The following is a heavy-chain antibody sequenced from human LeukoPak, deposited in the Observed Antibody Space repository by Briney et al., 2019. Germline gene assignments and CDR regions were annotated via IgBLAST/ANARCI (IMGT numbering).Heavy chain of an antibody. CDR2: ITSRSTT. J-gene: IGHJ4*02. Sequence: GGSLRLSCAASGFIFSHYGMNWVRQAPGKGLERVSGITSRSTTYYADSVKGRLTISRDNSKNMVWLQINSPTAEDTATYYCAKDGNWARFEDWGQGTLVTVSS. CDR3: AKDGNWARFED. V-gene: IGHV3-23*01. D-gene: IGHD7-27*01. CDR1: GFIFSHYG.